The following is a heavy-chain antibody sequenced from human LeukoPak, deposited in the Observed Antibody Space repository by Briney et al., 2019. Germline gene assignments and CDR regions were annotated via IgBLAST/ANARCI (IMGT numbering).Heavy chain of an antibody. V-gene: IGHV4-59*01. CDR1: GGSISSYY. J-gene: IGHJ3*02. D-gene: IGHD2-15*01. Sequence: SETLSLTCTVSGGSISSYYWSWIRQPPRKGLEWIGYIYYSGSTNYNPSLKSRVTISVDTSKNQFSLKLSSVTAADTAVYYCAREEYCSGGSCYLAFDIWGQGTMVTVSS. CDR3: AREEYCSGGSCYLAFDI. CDR2: IYYSGST.